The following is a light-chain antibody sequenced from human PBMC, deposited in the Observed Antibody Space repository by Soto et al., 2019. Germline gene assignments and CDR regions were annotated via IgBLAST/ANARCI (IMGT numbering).Light chain of an antibody. V-gene: IGLV1-44*01. J-gene: IGLJ3*02. CDR2: NNN. CDR1: NSNIGTNA. CDR3: ATWDDTLRTWV. Sequence: QAVVTQPPSASGTPGQRVTISCSGSNSNIGTNAVNWYQQIPGTAPKLLIYNNNQRPSGVPDRFSGSKPGTSASLAISGLQSEDEADYPCATWDDTLRTWVFGRGTKLTVL.